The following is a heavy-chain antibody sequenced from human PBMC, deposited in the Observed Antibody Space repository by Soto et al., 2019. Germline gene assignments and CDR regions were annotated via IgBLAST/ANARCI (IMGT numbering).Heavy chain of an antibody. CDR1: GFTFRTYA. CDR2: VGGGGIWT. V-gene: IGHV3-23*01. D-gene: IGHD4-17*01. Sequence: EVQLLESGGGLVQPGGSLRLSCAASGFTFRTYAMGWVRQAPGKGLEWVSTVGGGGIWTYYADSVKGRFTISRDNSKNTLYLEINSLRPDDTALYYCTRLLTVTTPDYGMDVWGLGTTVTVSS. CDR3: TRLLTVTTPDYGMDV. J-gene: IGHJ6*02.